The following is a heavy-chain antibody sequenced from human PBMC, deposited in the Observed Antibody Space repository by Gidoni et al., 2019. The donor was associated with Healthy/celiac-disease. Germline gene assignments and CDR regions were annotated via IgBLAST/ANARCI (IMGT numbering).Heavy chain of an antibody. Sequence: EVQLVQSGAEVKQPGESLQISCKGSGYSFTSYWIGWVRQMPGKGLEWMGIIYPGDSDTRYSPSFQGQVTISADKSISTAYLQWSSLKASDTAMYYCARPTYSGSYFNWFDPWGQGTLVTVSS. CDR3: ARPTYSGSYFNWFDP. CDR2: IYPGDSDT. D-gene: IGHD1-26*01. J-gene: IGHJ5*02. CDR1: GYSFTSYW. V-gene: IGHV5-51*01.